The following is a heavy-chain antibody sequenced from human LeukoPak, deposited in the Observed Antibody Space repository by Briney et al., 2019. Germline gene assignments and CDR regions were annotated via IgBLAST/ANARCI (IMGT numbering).Heavy chain of an antibody. CDR3: ARDAPLLWFGELLPDLIFDY. CDR2: XNGNT. D-gene: IGHD3-10*01. V-gene: IGHV1-18*01. J-gene: IGHJ4*02. Sequence: XNGNTNYAQKLQGRFTMTTDTSTSTAYMELRSLRSDDTAVYYCARDAPLLWFGELLPDLIFDYWGQGTLVTVSS.